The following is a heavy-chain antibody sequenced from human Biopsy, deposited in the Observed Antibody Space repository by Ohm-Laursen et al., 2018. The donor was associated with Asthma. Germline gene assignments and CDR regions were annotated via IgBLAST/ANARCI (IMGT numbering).Heavy chain of an antibody. J-gene: IGHJ4*02. CDR3: TRHNDY. V-gene: IGHV2-70*04. D-gene: IGHD1-14*01. CDR1: GFSLSSSGAN. CDR2: IDWEEDK. Sequence: STQTLTLTCSFSGFSLSSSGANVNWIRQPPGKALEWLARIDWEEDKFYSTSLRTRLTISKGSSEDQVVLTMTNMGPVDTATCYCTRHNDYWGPGILVTVSS.